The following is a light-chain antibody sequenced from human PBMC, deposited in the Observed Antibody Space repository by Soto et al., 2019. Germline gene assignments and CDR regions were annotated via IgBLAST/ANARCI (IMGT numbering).Light chain of an antibody. CDR2: SNN. CDR1: SSNIGSNT. CDR3: AAWDDSLHGPV. Sequence: QSVLTQPPSASGTPGQRVTISCSGSSSNIGSNTVNWYQQLPGPAPKLLIYSNNQRPSGVPDRFSGSKSGTSASLAISGLQSEDEADYYCAAWDDSLHGPVFGGGTKLTVL. V-gene: IGLV1-44*01. J-gene: IGLJ2*01.